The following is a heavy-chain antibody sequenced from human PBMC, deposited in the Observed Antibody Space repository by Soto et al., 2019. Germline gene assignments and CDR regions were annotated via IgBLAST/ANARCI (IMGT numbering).Heavy chain of an antibody. V-gene: IGHV4-59*08. J-gene: IGHJ5*02. CDR3: ARGVDSGYDLGNWFDP. CDR1: GGSISSYY. CDR2: IYYSGST. Sequence: SETLSLTCTVSGGSISSYYWSWIRQPPGKGLEWIGYIYYSGSTNYNPSLKSRVTISVDTSKNQFSLKLSSVTAADTAVYYCARGVDSGYDLGNWFDPWGQGTLVTVS. D-gene: IGHD5-12*01.